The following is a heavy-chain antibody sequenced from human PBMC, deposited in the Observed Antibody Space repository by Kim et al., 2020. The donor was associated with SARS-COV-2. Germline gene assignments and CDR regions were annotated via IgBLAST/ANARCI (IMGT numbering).Heavy chain of an antibody. V-gene: IGHV1-2*02. CDR2: ISPNSGDT. CDR1: GYTFTGFY. CDR3: VRTSNDAFAL. J-gene: IGHJ3*01. Sequence: SVKVSCKASGYTFTGFYIHWVRQAPGQGLEWMGWISPNSGDTKYAQKFQGRVTMSRHTPISTAFMELRRLRSDDTALYYCVRTSNDAFALWGQGTLVTVSS.